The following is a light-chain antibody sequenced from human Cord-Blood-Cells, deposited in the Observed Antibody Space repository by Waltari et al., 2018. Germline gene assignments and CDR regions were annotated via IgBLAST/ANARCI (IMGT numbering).Light chain of an antibody. CDR3: QSADSSGTCWV. J-gene: IGLJ3*02. CDR1: ALPKQY. V-gene: IGLV3-25*02. Sequence: SYELTQPPSVSVSPGQTARITCSGDALPKQYAYWYQQKPGQAPVLVIYKDSGVPSGIHERFSGSSSGKTVTLAISGVQAADEADYYCQSADSSGTCWVFGGGTKLTVL. CDR2: KDS.